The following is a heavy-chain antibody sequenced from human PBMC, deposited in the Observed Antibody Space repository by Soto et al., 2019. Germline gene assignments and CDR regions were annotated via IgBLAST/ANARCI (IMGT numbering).Heavy chain of an antibody. J-gene: IGHJ4*02. Sequence: GGSLRLSCVASGITFGSRAMSWVRQAPGEGLEWVSTISAGGNLIYYADSVRGRFTMSRDNSKNMLYLQMNSLRAEDTAVYFCAKRQGIGAAAKNFDFWGQGARVTVSS. V-gene: IGHV3-23*01. D-gene: IGHD6-13*01. CDR3: AKRQGIGAAAKNFDF. CDR2: ISAGGNLI. CDR1: GITFGSRA.